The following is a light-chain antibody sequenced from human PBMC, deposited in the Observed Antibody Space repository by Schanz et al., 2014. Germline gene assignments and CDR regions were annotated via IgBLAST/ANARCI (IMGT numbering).Light chain of an antibody. CDR1: SSNIGGNT. CDR3: AAWDDSLGVV. V-gene: IGLV1-47*02. Sequence: QSVLTQPPSASGTPGQRVTISCSGSSSNIGGNTVNWYQQLPGTAPKPLIYSNNQRPSGVPDRFSGSKSGTSASLAISGLRSEDEADYYCAAWDDSLGVVFGGGTKLTVL. J-gene: IGLJ2*01. CDR2: SNN.